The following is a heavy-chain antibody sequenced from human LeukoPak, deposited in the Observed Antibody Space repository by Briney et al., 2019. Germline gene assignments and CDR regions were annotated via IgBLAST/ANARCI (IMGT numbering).Heavy chain of an antibody. J-gene: IGHJ3*02. V-gene: IGHV5-51*01. Sequence: FTKSWFVWVRQVPGKGLDWMGIIYPGDSDTRYSPSFRGQVTISADRSTTTVYLQLNSLKASDTGMYYCARRDQYSDRSGQYLAYDIWGQGTMVTVAS. CDR3: ARRDQYSDRSGQYLAYDI. CDR2: IYPGDSDT. D-gene: IGHD3-22*01. CDR1: FTKSW.